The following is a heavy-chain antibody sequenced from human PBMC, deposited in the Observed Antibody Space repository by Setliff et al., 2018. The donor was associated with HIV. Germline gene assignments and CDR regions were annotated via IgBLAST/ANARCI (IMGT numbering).Heavy chain of an antibody. Sequence: SETLSLTCTVSGGYISSGSHYWRWIRQPAGKGLEWIGHIYTSGFSNYNPSFKSRVTISVDTSKNQFSLKLRSVTAADTAVYYCARHKTNYDFYAFDVWGQGTMVTVSS. V-gene: IGHV4-61*09. CDR2: IYTSGFS. J-gene: IGHJ3*01. D-gene: IGHD3-3*01. CDR1: GGYISSGSHY. CDR3: ARHKTNYDFYAFDV.